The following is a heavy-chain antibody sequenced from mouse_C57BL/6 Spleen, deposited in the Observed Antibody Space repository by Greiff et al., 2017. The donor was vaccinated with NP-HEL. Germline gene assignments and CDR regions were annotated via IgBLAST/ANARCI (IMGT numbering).Heavy chain of an antibody. CDR3: ARVAYYGSSYVGFAY. J-gene: IGHJ3*01. CDR2: IDPSDSET. D-gene: IGHD1-1*01. V-gene: IGHV1-52*01. CDR1: GYTFTSYW. Sequence: QVQLKQPGAELVRPGSSVKLSCKASGYTFTSYWMHWVKQRPIQGLEWIGNIDPSDSETHYNQKFKDKATLTVDKSSSTAYMQLSSLTSEDSAVYYCARVAYYGSSYVGFAYWGQGTLVTVSA.